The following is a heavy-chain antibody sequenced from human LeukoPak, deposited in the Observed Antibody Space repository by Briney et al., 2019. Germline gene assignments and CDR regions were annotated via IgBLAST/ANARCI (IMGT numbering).Heavy chain of an antibody. D-gene: IGHD3-22*01. CDR1: GYTFTSYG. CDR3: ARDSPELVVGTKHDAFDI. CDR2: ISAYNGNT. V-gene: IGHV1-18*01. Sequence: ASVKVSCKASGYTFTSYGISWVRQAPGQGVEWMGWISAYNGNTNYAPKLQGRVTMTTDTSTSTAYMELRSLRSDDTDVYYCARDSPELVVGTKHDAFDIWGQGKMVTVSS. J-gene: IGHJ3*02.